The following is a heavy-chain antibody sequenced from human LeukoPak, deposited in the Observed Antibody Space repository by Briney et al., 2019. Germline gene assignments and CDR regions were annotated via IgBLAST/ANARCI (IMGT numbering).Heavy chain of an antibody. CDR3: ARDGGYYDSSGYQEPDAFDI. J-gene: IGHJ3*02. CDR1: GGSISNKY. D-gene: IGHD3-22*01. CDR2: IYYSGST. Sequence: PSERLSLTCTVSGGSISNKYWSLIRQPPGKGLEWIGYIYYSGSTNYNPSLKSRVTISVDTSKNQFSLKLSSVTAADTAVYYCARDGGYYDSSGYQEPDAFDIWGQGTMVTVSS. V-gene: IGHV4-59*01.